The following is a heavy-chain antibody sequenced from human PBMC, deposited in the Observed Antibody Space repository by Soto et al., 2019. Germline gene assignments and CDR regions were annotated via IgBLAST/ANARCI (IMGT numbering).Heavy chain of an antibody. CDR3: ARAQGRIAAAPGDY. J-gene: IGHJ4*02. CDR1: GFTFSSYG. D-gene: IGHD6-13*01. V-gene: IGHV3-33*01. Sequence: QVQLVESGGGVVQPGRSLRLSCAASGFTFSSYGMHWVRQAPGKGLEWVAVIWYDGSNKYYADSVKGRFTISRDNSKNTLYLQMNSLRAEDTAVYYCARAQGRIAAAPGDYWGQGTLVTVSS. CDR2: IWYDGSNK.